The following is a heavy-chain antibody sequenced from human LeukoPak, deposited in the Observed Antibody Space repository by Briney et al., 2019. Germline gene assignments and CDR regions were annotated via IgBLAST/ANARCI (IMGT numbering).Heavy chain of an antibody. V-gene: IGHV1-2*02. CDR1: GYTFTGFY. Sequence: ASVKVSCKTSGYTFTGFYTHWVRQAPGQGLEWMGWINPNTGGTNSAQKLQGRVTMTTDTSISTAYMDLRRLTSDDTAVYFCAREGDFNGSGRGDSWGQGTLVSVSS. D-gene: IGHD3-10*01. CDR3: AREGDFNGSGRGDS. CDR2: INPNTGGT. J-gene: IGHJ4*02.